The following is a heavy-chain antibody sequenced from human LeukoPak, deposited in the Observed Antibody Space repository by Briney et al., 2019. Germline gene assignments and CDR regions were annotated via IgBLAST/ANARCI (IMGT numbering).Heavy chain of an antibody. CDR2: ISYDGSNK. Sequence: GGSLRLSCAASGFTFSSYAMHWVRQAPGKGLEWVSVISYDGSNKYYADSVKGRFTISRDNSKNTLYLQMNNLRADDTAVYYYTRDPRHLDYWGQRTLVTASS. V-gene: IGHV3-30*04. J-gene: IGHJ4*02. CDR3: TRDPRHLDY. CDR1: GFTFSSYA.